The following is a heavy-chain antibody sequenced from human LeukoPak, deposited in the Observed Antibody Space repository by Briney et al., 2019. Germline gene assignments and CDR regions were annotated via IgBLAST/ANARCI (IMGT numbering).Heavy chain of an antibody. J-gene: IGHJ6*04. Sequence: GGSLRLSCAASGFTFRSYWMSWVRQAPGKGLEWVANIKKEGSEKYYVDSVKGRFTISRDNAKTSLYLQMNSLRAEDTAVYYCAELGITMIGGVWGKGATVTISS. V-gene: IGHV3-7*01. CDR1: GFTFRSYW. D-gene: IGHD3-10*02. CDR2: IKKEGSEK. CDR3: AELGITMIGGV.